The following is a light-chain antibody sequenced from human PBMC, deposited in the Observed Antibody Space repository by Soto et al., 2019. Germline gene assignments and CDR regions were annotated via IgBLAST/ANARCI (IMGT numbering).Light chain of an antibody. Sequence: EVVLTHSPDTLSLSPGEIATLSCRASQTVSNKYLTVYQQKSGQPPRLLTYGASSRATGVPDRFSGSGSGTDFTLTISRLEPEDFGMYYCQHYGASRWTFGQGTKVDI. V-gene: IGKV3-20*01. CDR1: QTVSNKY. J-gene: IGKJ1*01. CDR2: GAS. CDR3: QHYGASRWT.